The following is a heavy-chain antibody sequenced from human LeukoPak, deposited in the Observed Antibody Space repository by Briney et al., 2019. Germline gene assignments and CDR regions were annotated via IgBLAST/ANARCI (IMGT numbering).Heavy chain of an antibody. J-gene: IGHJ4*02. CDR1: GGSFSGYY. CDR3: ARLYGSGSYYRH. V-gene: IGHV4-34*01. D-gene: IGHD3-10*01. CDR2: INHIGST. Sequence: SETLSLTCAVYGGSFSGYYWSWIRQPPGKGLEWIGEINHIGSTNYNPSLKSRVIISVDTSKNQFSLKLSSVTAADTAVYYCARLYGSGSYYRHWGQGILVTVSS.